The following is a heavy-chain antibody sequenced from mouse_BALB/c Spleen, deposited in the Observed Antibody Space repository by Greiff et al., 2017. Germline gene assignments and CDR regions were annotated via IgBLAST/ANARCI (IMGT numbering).Heavy chain of an antibody. CDR2: IYPGNVNT. D-gene: IGHD2-1*01. J-gene: IGHJ2*01. CDR3: ARDGNYAFDY. Sequence: QVQLKQSGPELVKPGASVRISCKASGYTFTSYYIHWVKQRPGQGLEWIGWIYPGNVNTKYNEKFKGKATLTADKSSSTAYMQLSSLTSEDSAVYFCARDGNYAFDYWGQGTTLTVSS. CDR1: GYTFTSYY. V-gene: IGHV1S56*01.